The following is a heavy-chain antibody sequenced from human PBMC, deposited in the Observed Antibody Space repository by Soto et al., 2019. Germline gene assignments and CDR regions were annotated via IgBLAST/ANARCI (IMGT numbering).Heavy chain of an antibody. D-gene: IGHD4-17*01. CDR1: GFTFTNYA. J-gene: IGHJ4*02. CDR2: LLRSGSTT. V-gene: IGHV3-23*01. CDR3: AKDAVSGDGIWLLDS. Sequence: GESLKISCAASGFTFTNYAMTWARQAPGKGLEWVSSLLRSGSTTYYADSVKGRFTISSDISANSLYLQMDSLRAEDTAVYYCAKDAVSGDGIWLLDSWGQGTVVTVSS.